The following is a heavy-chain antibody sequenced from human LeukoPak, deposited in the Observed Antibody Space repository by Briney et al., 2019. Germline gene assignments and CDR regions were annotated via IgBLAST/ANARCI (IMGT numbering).Heavy chain of an antibody. CDR1: GGSISSYY. V-gene: IGHV4-59*08. CDR2: IYYSGST. Sequence: SETLSLTCTVSGGSISSYYWSWIRQPPGKGLEWIGYIYYSGSTNYNPSLKSRVAISVETLKNHFSLKLNSVTAADTAVCYCARLWYYGSGSPTFDYRGQGILVTVSS. J-gene: IGHJ4*02. D-gene: IGHD3-10*01. CDR3: ARLWYYGSGSPTFDY.